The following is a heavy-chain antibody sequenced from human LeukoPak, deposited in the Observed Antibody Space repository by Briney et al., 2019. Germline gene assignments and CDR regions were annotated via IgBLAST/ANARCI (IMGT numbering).Heavy chain of an antibody. D-gene: IGHD1-7*01. Sequence: SETLSLTCTVSGGSISSGDYYWSWIRQPPGKGLEWIGYIYYSGSTYYNPSLKSRVTISVDTSKNQFSLKLSSVTAADTAVYYCARGKEGKTGTTSDAFDIWGQGTMVTVSS. J-gene: IGHJ3*02. CDR1: GGSISSGDYY. CDR3: ARGKEGKTGTTSDAFDI. CDR2: IYYSGST. V-gene: IGHV4-30-4*01.